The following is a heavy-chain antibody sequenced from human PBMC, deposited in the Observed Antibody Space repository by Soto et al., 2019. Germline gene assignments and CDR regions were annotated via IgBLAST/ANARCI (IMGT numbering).Heavy chain of an antibody. CDR1: GFIVSSNY. Sequence: GGSLRLSCAASGFIVSSNYMSWVRQAPGKGLEWVSVIYSGGSANYADSVKGRFTISRDNSKNTLYLQMNSLRAEDTAVYYCVREEYGLDVWGQGTAVTVSS. J-gene: IGHJ6*02. CDR3: VREEYGLDV. V-gene: IGHV3-53*01. CDR2: IYSGGSA.